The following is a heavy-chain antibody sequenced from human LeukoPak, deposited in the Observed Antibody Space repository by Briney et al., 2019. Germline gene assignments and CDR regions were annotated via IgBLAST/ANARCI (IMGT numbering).Heavy chain of an antibody. D-gene: IGHD5-18*01. Sequence: GRSLRLSCAASGFTFSSYAMHWVRQAPGKGLGWVAVISYDGSNKYYADSVKGRFTISRDNSKNTLYLQMNSLRAEDTAVYYCARGYSYGYVLDYWGQGTLVTVSS. CDR1: GFTFSSYA. CDR3: ARGYSYGYVLDY. J-gene: IGHJ4*02. V-gene: IGHV3-30*04. CDR2: ISYDGSNK.